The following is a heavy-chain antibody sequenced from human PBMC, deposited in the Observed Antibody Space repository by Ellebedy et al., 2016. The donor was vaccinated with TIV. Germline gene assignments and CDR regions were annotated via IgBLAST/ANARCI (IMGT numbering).Heavy chain of an antibody. Sequence: MPSETLSLTCTVSGGSISSFYWSWIRQPPGKGLEWIGYIYYSGSTNYNPSLKSRVTISVDTSKNQFSLKLSSVTAADTAVYYCARMTYSSRWYEGWFDPWGQGTLVTVSS. D-gene: IGHD6-13*01. J-gene: IGHJ5*02. CDR2: IYYSGST. CDR1: GGSISSFY. CDR3: ARMTYSSRWYEGWFDP. V-gene: IGHV4-59*01.